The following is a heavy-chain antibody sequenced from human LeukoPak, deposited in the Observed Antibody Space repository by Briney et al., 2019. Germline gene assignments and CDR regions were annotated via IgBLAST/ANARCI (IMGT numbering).Heavy chain of an antibody. CDR1: GFTVSSNY. V-gene: IGHV3-53*05. CDR2: IYSGGST. D-gene: IGHD1-26*01. CDR3: ASTERYSFDY. J-gene: IGHJ4*02. Sequence: GGSLRLSCAASGFTVSSNYMSWVRQAPGKGLEWVSVIYSGGSTYYADSVKGRITISRDNSKNTLYLQMNSLRAEDTAVYYCASTERYSFDYWGQGTLVTVSS.